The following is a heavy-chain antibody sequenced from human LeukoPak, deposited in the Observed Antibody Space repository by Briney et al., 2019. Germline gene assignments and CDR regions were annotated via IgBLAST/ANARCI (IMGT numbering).Heavy chain of an antibody. CDR3: AKVVVPAAMGWVDY. Sequence: GGSLRLSCAASGFTFSSYGMHWVRQAPGKGLEWVAFIRYDGSNKYYADSVKGRFTISRDNSKNTLYLQMNSLRAEDTAVYYCAKVVVPAAMGWVDYWGQGTLVTVSS. V-gene: IGHV3-30*02. D-gene: IGHD2-2*01. CDR2: IRYDGSNK. J-gene: IGHJ4*02. CDR1: GFTFSSYG.